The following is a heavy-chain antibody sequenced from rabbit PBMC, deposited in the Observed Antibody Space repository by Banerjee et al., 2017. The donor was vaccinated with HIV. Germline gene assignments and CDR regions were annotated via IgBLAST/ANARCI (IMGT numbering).Heavy chain of an antibody. J-gene: IGHJ4*01. CDR2: IYAGDGDT. CDR1: GFSFSSNV. CDR3: AGEHTYADYGDFNL. V-gene: IGHV1S40*01. Sequence: QSLEESGGDLVKPGASLTLTCTASGFSFSSNVMCWVRQAPGKGLEWIACIYAGDGDTYYANWAKGRFTISKTSSTTVTLQMTSLTAAETATYFCAGEHTYADYGDFNLWGQGTLVTVS. D-gene: IGHD2-1*01.